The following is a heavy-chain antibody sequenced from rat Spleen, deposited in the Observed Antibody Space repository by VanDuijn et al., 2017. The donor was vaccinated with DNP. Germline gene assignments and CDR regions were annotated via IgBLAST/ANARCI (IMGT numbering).Heavy chain of an antibody. Sequence: SWVRQPPGKGLEWIAAISSGGRTYSNSVLKSRLSISRDTSKSQVFLQMDSLQTEETAIYFCTRAPYGSWALDAWGQGTSVTVSS. J-gene: IGHJ4*01. CDR3: TRAPYGSWALDA. V-gene: IGHV2-6*01. CDR2: ISSGGRT. D-gene: IGHD1-3*01.